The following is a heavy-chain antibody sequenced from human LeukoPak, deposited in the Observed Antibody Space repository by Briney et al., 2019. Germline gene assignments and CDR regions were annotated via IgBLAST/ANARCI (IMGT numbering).Heavy chain of an antibody. CDR2: IYTSGST. CDR3: ARMDSSGWYYLFYFGY. Sequence: PSETLSLTCTVSGGSISNYYWSWIRQPAGKGLEWIGRIYTSGSTDYNPSLKSRVTMSVDTSKNQFSLKLSSVTAADTAVYYCARMDSSGWYYLFYFGYWGQGTLVTVSS. J-gene: IGHJ4*02. CDR1: GGSISNYY. V-gene: IGHV4-4*07. D-gene: IGHD6-19*01.